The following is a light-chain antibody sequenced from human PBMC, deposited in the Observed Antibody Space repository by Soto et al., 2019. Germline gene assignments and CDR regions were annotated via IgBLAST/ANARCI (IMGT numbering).Light chain of an antibody. CDR3: QQYNEWPPFT. J-gene: IGKJ5*01. V-gene: IGKV3-15*01. CDR1: QSVRSN. CDR2: AAS. Sequence: ELVLTPSPSTLSVSTGARATLSCRASQSVRSNLAWYQQKPGQAPRLVIYAASTRATGIPDRFSGSVSGTEFTLTISSLQSEDFAVYYCQQYNEWPPFTFGQGTRLEIK.